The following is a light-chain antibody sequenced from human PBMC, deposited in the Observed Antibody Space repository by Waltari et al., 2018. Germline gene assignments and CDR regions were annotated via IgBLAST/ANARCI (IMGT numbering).Light chain of an antibody. Sequence: IQLTPSPSSLSASVGDRVTLTCRASQGISSFLAWYHQKPGKAPKVLIYAASTLQSGVPSRCSGSGSGTDFTLTISSLQPEDFATYYCQQLNSYPITFGQGTRLEIK. J-gene: IGKJ5*01. CDR1: QGISSF. CDR2: AAS. V-gene: IGKV1-9*01. CDR3: QQLNSYPIT.